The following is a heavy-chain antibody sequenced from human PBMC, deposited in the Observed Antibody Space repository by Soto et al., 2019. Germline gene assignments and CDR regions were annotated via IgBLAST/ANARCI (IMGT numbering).Heavy chain of an antibody. CDR2: IYYSGST. CDR1: GGSISSYY. V-gene: IGHV4-59*01. J-gene: IGHJ5*02. D-gene: IGHD3-3*01. CDR3: ARMRTIKIFSNWFDH. Sequence: SETLSLTCTVSGGSISSYYWSWIRQPPGKGLEWIGYIYYSGSTNYNPSLKSRVTISVDTSKNQFSLKLSSVTAADTAVYYCARMRTIKIFSNWFDHWGQGTLATVSS.